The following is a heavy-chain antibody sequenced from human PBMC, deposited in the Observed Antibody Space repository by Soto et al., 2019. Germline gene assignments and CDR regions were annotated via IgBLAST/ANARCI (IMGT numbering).Heavy chain of an antibody. V-gene: IGHV1-69*01. Sequence: QVQLVQSGAEVKKPGSSVKVSCKASVGIFSTYSISWLRQAPGQGLEWMGGTIPIFGTPNYAQRFQGRVTITADESTSTAYMELSRLRSEDTAVYYCARDRDDYGSGNYYNRIDFWGQGTLVTVSS. CDR1: VGIFSTYS. CDR2: TIPIFGTP. J-gene: IGHJ4*02. D-gene: IGHD3-10*01. CDR3: ARDRDDYGSGNYYNRIDF.